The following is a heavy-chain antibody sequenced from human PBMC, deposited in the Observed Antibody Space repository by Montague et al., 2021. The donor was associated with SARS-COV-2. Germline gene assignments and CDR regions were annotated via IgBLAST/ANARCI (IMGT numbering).Heavy chain of an antibody. D-gene: IGHD3-16*01. Sequence: TLSLTCTVSGGSIRSGSYYWSWIWQPAGKGLEWIGRIYSSGSTNYNPSLKSRVTMSVDTSKNQFSLKVSSVTAADTAVYYCARDYVDYFYYYGLDVWGQGTTVTVSS. J-gene: IGHJ6*02. CDR3: ARDYVDYFYYYGLDV. CDR1: GGSIRSGSYY. V-gene: IGHV4-61*02. CDR2: IYSSGST.